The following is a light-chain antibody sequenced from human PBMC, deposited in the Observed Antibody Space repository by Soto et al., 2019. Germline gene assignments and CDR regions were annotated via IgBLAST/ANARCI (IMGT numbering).Light chain of an antibody. CDR2: GAS. Sequence: DIQMTQAPFSLSASVGDRVTITCRASQSIRTSLNWYQQKPGKAPNLLIYGASSLQSGVPSRFRGSGSGTDFTLTISSLQPEDFATYYCQQRYTTPRTFGRGTTVDIK. J-gene: IGKJ1*01. V-gene: IGKV1-39*01. CDR3: QQRYTTPRT. CDR1: QSIRTS.